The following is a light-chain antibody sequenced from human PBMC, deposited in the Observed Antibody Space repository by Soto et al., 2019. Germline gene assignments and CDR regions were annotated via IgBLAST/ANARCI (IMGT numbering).Light chain of an antibody. CDR1: QSISSY. CDR2: AAS. J-gene: IGKJ1*01. Sequence: DIQMTQSPSSLSASVGDRVTITCRASQSISSYLNWYQQKPGKAPKFLIYAASSLQSGVPSRFSGSGSGTDFTLTISSLQPEDFATYYCQQSYTTPRTFGQVTKVEIK. V-gene: IGKV1-39*01. CDR3: QQSYTTPRT.